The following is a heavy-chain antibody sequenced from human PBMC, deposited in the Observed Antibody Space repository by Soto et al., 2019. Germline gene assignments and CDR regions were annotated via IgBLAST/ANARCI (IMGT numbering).Heavy chain of an antibody. Sequence: EVHLVESGGGLVQPGGSLRLSCTASGFIVSDTYVNWVRQAPGTGLEWVSVLSHRGDTHYADSVRGRFSLSRDISDNTLHLQMNNLRVDDTAVYYCAREPRYCRGGSCSITGDAYDIWGQGTMVTVSS. CDR3: AREPRYCRGGSCSITGDAYDI. V-gene: IGHV3-66*01. CDR1: GFIVSDTY. D-gene: IGHD2-15*01. CDR2: LSHRGDT. J-gene: IGHJ3*02.